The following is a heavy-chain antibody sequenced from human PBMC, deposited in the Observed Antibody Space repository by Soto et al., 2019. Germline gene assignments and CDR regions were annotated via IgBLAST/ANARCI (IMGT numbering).Heavy chain of an antibody. CDR2: IYSTGST. V-gene: IGHV4-59*11. J-gene: IGHJ5*01. CDR1: GGSMSSHF. Sequence: SETLSLTCTVSGGSMSSHFWSWIRQPPGKGLEWIGYIYSTGSTDYSPSLKSRVTISVATSRNQFSLTLRSVTAADTAMYYCARGAGYSSNWPFDSWGQGTLVTVSS. D-gene: IGHD6-13*01. CDR3: ARGAGYSSNWPFDS.